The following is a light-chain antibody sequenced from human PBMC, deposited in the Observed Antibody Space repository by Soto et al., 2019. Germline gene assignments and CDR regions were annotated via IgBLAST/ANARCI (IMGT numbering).Light chain of an antibody. CDR3: QQYGSSPRT. CDR2: GAS. V-gene: IGKV3-20*01. J-gene: IGKJ1*01. CDR1: QSVSNNY. Sequence: EIVLTQSPGTLSLSPGERSTLSCSSSQSVSNNYLAWYQQKPGQAPRLLIYGASNRATGIPDRFSGSGSGTDFTLTISRLEPEDFAVYYCQQYGSSPRTFGQGTKVDIK.